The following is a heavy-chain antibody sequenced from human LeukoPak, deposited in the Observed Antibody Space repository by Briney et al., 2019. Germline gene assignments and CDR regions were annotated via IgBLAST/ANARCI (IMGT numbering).Heavy chain of an antibody. D-gene: IGHD4-17*01. CDR3: AKVPPTTG. CDR2: ISSSSSYI. CDR1: GFTFSSYS. Sequence: GGSLRLSCAASGFTFSSYSMNWVRQAPGKGLEWVSSISSSSSYIYYADSVKGRFTISRDNSKNTLYLQMNSLRAEDTAVYYCAKVPPTTGWGQGTLVTVSS. V-gene: IGHV3-21*04. J-gene: IGHJ4*02.